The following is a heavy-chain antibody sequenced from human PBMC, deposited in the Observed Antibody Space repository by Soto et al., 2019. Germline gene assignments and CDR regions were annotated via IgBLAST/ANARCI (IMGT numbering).Heavy chain of an antibody. CDR1: GYTFTGYY. Sequence: GASVKVSCKASGYTFTGYYMHWVRQAPGQGLEWMGWINPNSGGTNYAQKFQGRVTMTRDTSISTAYTELSRLRSDDTAVYYCARDYDFWSGELYYYYGMDVWGQGTTVTVSS. CDR2: INPNSGGT. V-gene: IGHV1-2*02. D-gene: IGHD3-3*01. CDR3: ARDYDFWSGELYYYYGMDV. J-gene: IGHJ6*02.